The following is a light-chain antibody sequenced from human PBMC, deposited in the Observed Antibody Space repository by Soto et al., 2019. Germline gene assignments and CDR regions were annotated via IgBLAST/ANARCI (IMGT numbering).Light chain of an antibody. CDR2: DVS. CDR3: SSYTSSSAVV. V-gene: IGLV2-14*01. Sequence: QSALTQPASVSGSPGQSITISCTGTSSDVGGYNYVSWYQQYPGKAPKLMIYDVSNRPSGVSNRFSGSKSGNTASLTISGLQAEDEADYYRSSYTSSSAVVFGGGTKVTVL. CDR1: SSDVGGYNY. J-gene: IGLJ3*02.